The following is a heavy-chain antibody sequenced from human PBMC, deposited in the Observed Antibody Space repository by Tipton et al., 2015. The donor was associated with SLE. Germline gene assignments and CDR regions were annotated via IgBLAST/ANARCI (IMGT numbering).Heavy chain of an antibody. CDR3: ARAGSGSSDSYSGMDV. D-gene: IGHD6-6*01. J-gene: IGHJ6*02. V-gene: IGHV3-21*03. CDR2: ISSSSSYI. CDR1: GFTFSSYS. Sequence: SLRLSCAASGFTFSSYSMNWVRQAPGKGLEWVSSISSSSSYIYYADSVKGRFTISRDNAKNSLYLQMNSLRAEDTAVYYCARAGSGSSDSYSGMDVWGQGTPVTVSS.